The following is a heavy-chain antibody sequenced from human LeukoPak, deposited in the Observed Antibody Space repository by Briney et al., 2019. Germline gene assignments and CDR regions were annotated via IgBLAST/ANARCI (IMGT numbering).Heavy chain of an antibody. V-gene: IGHV4-61*02. D-gene: IGHD2-21*01. Sequence: SETLSLTCTVSGGSISSGSYYWSRIRQPAGKGLEWIGRIYTSGSTNYNPSLKSRVTISVDTSKNQFSLKLSSVTAADTAVYYCAREPRCGGDCYPDAFDIWGQGTMVTVSS. CDR2: IYTSGST. CDR1: GGSISSGSYY. J-gene: IGHJ3*02. CDR3: AREPRCGGDCYPDAFDI.